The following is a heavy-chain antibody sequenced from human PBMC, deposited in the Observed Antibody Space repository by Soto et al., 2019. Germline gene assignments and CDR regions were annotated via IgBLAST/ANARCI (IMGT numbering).Heavy chain of an antibody. CDR3: ARDLRFGELLEYYFDY. J-gene: IGHJ4*02. V-gene: IGHV1-46*01. Sequence: ASVKVSCKASGYTFTSYYMHWVRQAPGQGLGWMGIINPSGGSTSYAQKFQGRVTMTRDTSTSTVYMELSSLRSEDTAVYYCARDLRFGELLEYYFDYWGQGTLVTVSS. CDR1: GYTFTSYY. CDR2: INPSGGST. D-gene: IGHD3-10*01.